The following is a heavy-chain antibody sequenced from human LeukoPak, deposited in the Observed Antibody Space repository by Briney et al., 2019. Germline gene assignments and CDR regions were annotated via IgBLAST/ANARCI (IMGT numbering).Heavy chain of an antibody. D-gene: IGHD3-22*01. Sequence: SETLSLTCAVYGGSFSGCYWSWIRQPPGKGLEWIGEINHSGSTNYNPSLKSRVTISVDTSKNQFSLKLSSVTAADTAVYYCARLREPYYYDSSGYQRYFDYWGQGTLVTVSS. CDR1: GGSFSGCY. J-gene: IGHJ4*02. CDR3: ARLREPYYYDSSGYQRYFDY. CDR2: INHSGST. V-gene: IGHV4-34*01.